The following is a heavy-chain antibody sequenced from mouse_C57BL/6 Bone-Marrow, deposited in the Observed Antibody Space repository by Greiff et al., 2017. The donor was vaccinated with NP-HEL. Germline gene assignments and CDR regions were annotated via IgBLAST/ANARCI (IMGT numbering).Heavy chain of an antibody. Sequence: QVQLQQPGAELVKPGASVKMSCKASGYTFTSYWITWVKQRPGQGLEWIGDIYPGSGSTNYNEKFKSKATLTVDTSSSTAYMQLSSLTSEDSAVYDCARMGDYHCYAMDYWGQGTSVTVSS. D-gene: IGHD2-4*01. CDR3: ARMGDYHCYAMDY. CDR2: IYPGSGST. CDR1: GYTFTSYW. V-gene: IGHV1-55*01. J-gene: IGHJ4*01.